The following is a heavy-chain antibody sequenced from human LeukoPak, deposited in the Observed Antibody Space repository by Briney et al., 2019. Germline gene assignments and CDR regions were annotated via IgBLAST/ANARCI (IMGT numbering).Heavy chain of an antibody. CDR3: ARNQLLSRYYFDY. Sequence: GGSLRLPCAASGFTFSNYWMSWVRQAPGKGLEWVANIKQDGSEKFYVDSVKGRFTISRDNAKNSLYLQMNSLRAEDTAVYYCARNQLLSRYYFDYWGQGTLVTVSS. J-gene: IGHJ4*02. CDR2: IKQDGSEK. CDR1: GFTFSNYW. D-gene: IGHD2-2*01. V-gene: IGHV3-7*01.